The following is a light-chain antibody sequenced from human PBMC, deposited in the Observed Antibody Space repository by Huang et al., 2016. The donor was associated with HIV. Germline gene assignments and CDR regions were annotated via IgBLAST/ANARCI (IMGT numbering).Light chain of an antibody. CDR1: QAIMSY. CDR3: QQSYSTPYT. V-gene: IGKV1-39*01. CDR2: AGS. Sequence: DIQMTQSPSSLSASVGDTVTISCRASQAIMSYVSWYQQRPGRAPRLLISAGSRLQGGVASRFSGTGSGTEFTLTITSLQPEDCATYHCQQSYSTPYTFGQGTKLEIK. J-gene: IGKJ2*01.